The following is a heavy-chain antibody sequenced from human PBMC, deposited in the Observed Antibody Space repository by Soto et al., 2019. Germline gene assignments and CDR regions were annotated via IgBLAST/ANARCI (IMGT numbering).Heavy chain of an antibody. J-gene: IGHJ4*02. CDR2: ISYDGSNK. D-gene: IGHD3-3*01. V-gene: IGHV3-30-3*01. Sequence: GGSLRLSCAASGFTFSSYAMHWVRQAPGKGLEWVAVISYDGSNKYYADSVKGRFTISRDNSKNTLYLQMNSLRAEDTAVYYCAREFFGVVISDYWGQGTLVTVSS. CDR3: AREFFGVVISDY. CDR1: GFTFSSYA.